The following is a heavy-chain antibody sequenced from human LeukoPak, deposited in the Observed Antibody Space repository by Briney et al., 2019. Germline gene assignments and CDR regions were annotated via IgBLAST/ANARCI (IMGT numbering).Heavy chain of an antibody. CDR2: INPSGGST. Sequence: ASVMGCCTPSAYTFTNCYMHWVGQAPGQRIEWMGIINPSGGSTSYAQKFQGRVTMTRDMSTSTVYMELSSLRSEDTAVYYCARDGGSSSFLDYWGQGTLVTGSS. CDR3: ARDGGSSSFLDY. D-gene: IGHD6-6*01. CDR1: AYTFTNCY. V-gene: IGHV1-46*01. J-gene: IGHJ4*02.